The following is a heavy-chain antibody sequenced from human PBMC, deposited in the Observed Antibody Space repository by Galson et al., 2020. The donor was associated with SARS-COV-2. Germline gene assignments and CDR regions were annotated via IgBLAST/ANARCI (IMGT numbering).Heavy chain of an antibody. J-gene: IGHJ4*02. D-gene: IGHD3-10*01. Sequence: GGSLRLSCAASGFTFSSYWMTWVRQAPGKGLEWVANIKQDGSEKYYVDSVKGRFTISRDNAKNSLSLQMNSLRAEDTAVYYCARLRVITSPSPFDYWGQGTLVTVSS. CDR1: GFTFSSYW. V-gene: IGHV3-7*01. CDR3: ARLRVITSPSPFDY. CDR2: IKQDGSEK.